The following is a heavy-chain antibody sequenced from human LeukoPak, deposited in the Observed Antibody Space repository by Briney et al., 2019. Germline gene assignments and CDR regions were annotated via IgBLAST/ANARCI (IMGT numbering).Heavy chain of an antibody. D-gene: IGHD3-22*01. CDR2: INHSGST. J-gene: IGHJ5*02. V-gene: IGHV4-34*01. CDR3: ARRQYYYDSSGYSANWFDP. CDR1: GGSFNGYY. Sequence: PSETLSLTCAVYGGSFNGYYWSWIRQPPGKGLEWIGEINHSGSTNYNPSLKSRVTISVDTSKNQFSLKLSSVTAADTAVYYCARRQYYYDSSGYSANWFDPWGQGTLVTVSS.